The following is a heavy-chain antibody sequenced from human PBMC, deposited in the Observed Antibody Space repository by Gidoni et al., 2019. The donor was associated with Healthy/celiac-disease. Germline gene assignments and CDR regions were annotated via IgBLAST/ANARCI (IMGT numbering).Heavy chain of an antibody. J-gene: IGHJ6*02. V-gene: IGHV4-59*01. Sequence: QVQLQESGPGLVKPSDTLSLTCPVPGCSISCYYWSWIPQPPGKGLEWIGYIYYIGITNYNPSLKSRVTISVDTAKNQFSLKLSSVTAADTAVYYCARAPRGTAMGYYYYYGMDVWGQGTTVTVSS. CDR1: GCSISCYY. CDR2: IYYIGIT. D-gene: IGHD5-18*01. CDR3: ARAPRGTAMGYYYYYGMDV.